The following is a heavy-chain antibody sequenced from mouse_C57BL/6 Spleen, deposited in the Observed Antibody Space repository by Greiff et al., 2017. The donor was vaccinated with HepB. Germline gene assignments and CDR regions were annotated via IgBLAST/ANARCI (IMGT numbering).Heavy chain of an antibody. CDR3: ARDEWDTPFDY. CDR2: ISYDGSN. Sequence: EVKLLESGPGLVKPSQSLSLTCSVTGYSITSGYYWNWIRQFPGNKLEWMGYISYDGSNNYNPSLKNRISITRDTSKNQFFLKLNSVTTEDTATYYCARDEWDTPFDYWGQGTTLTVSS. CDR1: GYSITSGYY. V-gene: IGHV3-6*01. J-gene: IGHJ2*01. D-gene: IGHD3-3*01.